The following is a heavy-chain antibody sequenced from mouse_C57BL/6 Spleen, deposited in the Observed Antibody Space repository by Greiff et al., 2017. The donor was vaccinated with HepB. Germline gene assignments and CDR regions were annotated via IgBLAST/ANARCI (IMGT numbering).Heavy chain of an antibody. V-gene: IGHV1-55*01. CDR2: IYPGSGST. CDR1: GYTFTSYW. D-gene: IGHD2-3*01. Sequence: QVQLKQPGAELVKPGASVKMSCKASGYTFTSYWITWVKQRPGQGLEWIGDIYPGSGSTNYNEKFKSKATLTVDTSSSTAYMQLSSLTSEDSAVYYCARSYDGYYGDDYWGQGTTLTVSS. J-gene: IGHJ2*01. CDR3: ARSYDGYYGDDY.